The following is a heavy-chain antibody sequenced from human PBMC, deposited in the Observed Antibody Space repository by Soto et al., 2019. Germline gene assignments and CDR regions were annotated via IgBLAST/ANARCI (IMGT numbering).Heavy chain of an antibody. J-gene: IGHJ4*02. CDR2: IIPYLSVS. Sequence: QVQLVQSGAEVKKPGSSLRVSCKASGDTFNFYTINWLRQAPGLGLEWLGRIIPYLSVSNSAQKFQGRVTITADKATSTAYMEVRSLRSEDTAMYYCATSFGSGYRAFDYWGQGALVTVSS. CDR1: GDTFNFYT. V-gene: IGHV1-69*02. CDR3: ATSFGSGYRAFDY. D-gene: IGHD3-10*01.